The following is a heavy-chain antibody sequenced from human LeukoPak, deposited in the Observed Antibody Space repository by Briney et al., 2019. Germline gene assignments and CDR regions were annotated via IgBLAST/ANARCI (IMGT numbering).Heavy chain of an antibody. V-gene: IGHV3-21*01. CDR1: GFSFSTYN. Sequence: PGGSLRLSCAASGFSFSTYNMNWVRQAPGKALEWVSSITSSGREIFYIDSVKVRFTISRDNAEKSLYLQMDSLRAEDTAVYYSAGDPYNGAYGNYYYYYMDAWGKGTTVTVSS. CDR3: AGDPYNGAYGNYYYYYMDA. J-gene: IGHJ6*03. D-gene: IGHD5-12*01. CDR2: ITSSGREI.